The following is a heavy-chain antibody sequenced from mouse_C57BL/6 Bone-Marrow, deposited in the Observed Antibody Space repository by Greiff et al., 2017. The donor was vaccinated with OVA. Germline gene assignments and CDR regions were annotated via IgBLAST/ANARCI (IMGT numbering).Heavy chain of an antibody. CDR3: TEGIYGSSYVAY. CDR1: GFTFSNYW. CDR2: IRLKSDNYAT. D-gene: IGHD1-1*01. J-gene: IGHJ3*01. Sequence: DVKLVESGGGLVQPGGSMKLSCVASGFTFSNYWMNWVRQSPEKGLEWVAQIRLKSDNYATHYAESVKGRFTISRDDSKSSVYLQRNNLRAEDTGIYSCTEGIYGSSYVAYWGQGTLVTVSA. V-gene: IGHV6-3*01.